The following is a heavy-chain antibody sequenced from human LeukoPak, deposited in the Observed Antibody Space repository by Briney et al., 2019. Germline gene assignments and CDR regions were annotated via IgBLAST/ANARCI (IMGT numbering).Heavy chain of an antibody. J-gene: IGHJ6*03. CDR1: GFTFSDYY. Sequence: GGSLRLSCAASGFTFSDYYMSWIRQAPGKGLEWVSYISSSGSTIYYADSVKGRFTISSDNAKNSLYLQSNSLRAEDTAVYYCARGGYCSGGSSVTGDYYYMDVWGKGTTVTVSS. CDR3: ARGGYCSGGSSVTGDYYYMDV. V-gene: IGHV3-11*04. CDR2: ISSSGSTI. D-gene: IGHD2-15*01.